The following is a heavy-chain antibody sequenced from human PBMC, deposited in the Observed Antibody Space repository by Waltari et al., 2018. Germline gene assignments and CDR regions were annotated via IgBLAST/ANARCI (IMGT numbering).Heavy chain of an antibody. J-gene: IGHJ4*02. CDR3: AKEAGIAVAGPYYFDY. CDR2: ISGSGGST. V-gene: IGHV3-23*01. Sequence: EVQLLESGGGLVQPGGSLRLSCAASGFTFSSYAMSWVRQAPGKGLEWVSAISGSGGSTYYADSVKGRFTISRDNSKNTLYRQMNSLRAEDTAVYYCAKEAGIAVAGPYYFDYWGQGTLVTVSS. D-gene: IGHD6-19*01. CDR1: GFTFSSYA.